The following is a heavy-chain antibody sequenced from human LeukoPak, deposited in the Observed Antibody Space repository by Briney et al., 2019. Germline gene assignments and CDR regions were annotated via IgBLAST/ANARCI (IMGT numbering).Heavy chain of an antibody. CDR3: ARDRDDFWTYYMDV. V-gene: IGHV4-61*02. J-gene: IGHJ6*03. D-gene: IGHD3-3*01. CDR1: GGSISSGSDY. Sequence: PSQTLSLTRTVSGGSISSGSDYWSWIRQPAGKGLEWIGRIYTTGSTNYNPSLKSRVTISLDTSKNQFSLKLRSVTAADTAVYYCARDRDDFWTYYMDVWGKGTTVTVSS. CDR2: IYTTGST.